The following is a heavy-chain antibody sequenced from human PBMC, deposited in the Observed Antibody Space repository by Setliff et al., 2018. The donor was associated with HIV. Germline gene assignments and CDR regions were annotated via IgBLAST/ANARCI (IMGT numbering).Heavy chain of an antibody. V-gene: IGHV4-59*11. CDR1: GASISSHY. CDR2: IYYSGST. J-gene: IGHJ6*03. D-gene: IGHD3-22*01. Sequence: SETLSLTCTVSGASISSHYWSWIRQPPGKGLEWIGYIYYSGSTNYNPSLKSRVTISVDTSKKRFSLKLRSVTAADTAVYYCARVRYYDSSGYSEPYYMDVWGKGTTVTVSS. CDR3: ARVRYYDSSGYSEPYYMDV.